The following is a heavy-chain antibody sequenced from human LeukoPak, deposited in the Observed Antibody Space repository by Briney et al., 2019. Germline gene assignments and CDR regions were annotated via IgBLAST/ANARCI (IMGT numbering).Heavy chain of an antibody. D-gene: IGHD3-10*01. Sequence: PGGSLRLSCAASGFTFNNYGMHWVRQAPGKGLEWVALILYDGSNKYYADSVKGRFTISRDNSKNTLYLQMNSLRAEDTAVYYCAKGSGHYYYYMDVWGKGTTVTVSS. J-gene: IGHJ6*03. CDR2: ILYDGSNK. CDR1: GFTFNNYG. CDR3: AKGSGHYYYYMDV. V-gene: IGHV3-30*02.